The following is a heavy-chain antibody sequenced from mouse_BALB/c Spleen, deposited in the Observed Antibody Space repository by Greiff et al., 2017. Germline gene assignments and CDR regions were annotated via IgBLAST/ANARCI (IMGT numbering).Heavy chain of an antibody. CDR1: GFTFSSYY. V-gene: IGHV5-6-2*01. D-gene: IGHD4-1*01. CDR3: ARHELTGPAWFAY. Sequence: EVQLVESGGGLVKLGGSLKLSCAASGFTFSSYYMSWVRQTPEKRLELVAAINSNGGSTYYPDTVKGRFTISRDNAKNTLYLQMSSLKSEDTALYYCARHELTGPAWFAYWGQGTLVTVSA. CDR2: INSNGGST. J-gene: IGHJ3*01.